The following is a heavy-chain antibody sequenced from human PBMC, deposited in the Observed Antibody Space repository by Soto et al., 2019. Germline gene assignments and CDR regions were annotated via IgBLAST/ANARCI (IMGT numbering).Heavy chain of an antibody. CDR2: ISYDGSNK. Sequence: QAQLVESGGGVVQPGRSLRLSCAASGLTFSSYAMNWVRQAPGKGLEWVAVISYDGSNKYYADPVKGRFTISRDNSKNKLYLQMNSLRVEDTAAYYCARTEGVVGVRSRWFDPWGQGTLVTVSS. V-gene: IGHV3-30-3*01. J-gene: IGHJ5*02. D-gene: IGHD1-26*01. CDR1: GLTFSSYA. CDR3: ARTEGVVGVRSRWFDP.